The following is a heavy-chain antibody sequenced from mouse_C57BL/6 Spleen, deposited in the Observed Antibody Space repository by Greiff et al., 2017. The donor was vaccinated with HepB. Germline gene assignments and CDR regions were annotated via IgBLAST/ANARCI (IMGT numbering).Heavy chain of an antibody. Sequence: QVQLQQPGAELVMPGASVKLSCKASGYTFTSYWMHWVKQRPGQGLEWIGEIDPSDSYTNYNQKFKGKSTLTVDKSSSTAYMQLSSLTSEDSAVYYCARRGNGNYFDYRGQGTTLTVAS. CDR3: ARRGNGNYFDY. CDR1: GYTFTSYW. D-gene: IGHD2-1*01. J-gene: IGHJ2*01. V-gene: IGHV1-69*01. CDR2: IDPSDSYT.